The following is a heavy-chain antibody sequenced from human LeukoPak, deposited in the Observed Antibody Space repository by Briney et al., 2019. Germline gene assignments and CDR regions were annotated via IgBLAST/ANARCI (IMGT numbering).Heavy chain of an antibody. V-gene: IGHV1-18*01. J-gene: IGHJ4*02. CDR3: ARGRVATIIDY. D-gene: IGHD5-12*01. Sequence: ASVKVSCKASGYTFSNSGISWMRQAPGQGLEWMGWISAYNGNTKYAQKVQGRLTLTTETSTSTAYMELRSLISDDTAVYYCARGRVATIIDYWGQGTLVTVSS. CDR2: ISAYNGNT. CDR1: GYTFSNSG.